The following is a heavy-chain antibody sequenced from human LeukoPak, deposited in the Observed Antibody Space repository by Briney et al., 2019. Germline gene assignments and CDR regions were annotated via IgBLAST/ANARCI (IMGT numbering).Heavy chain of an antibody. J-gene: IGHJ4*02. CDR1: GFTFSSYS. CDR3: ARDSIDCGGDCYGYFDY. V-gene: IGHV3-21*01. D-gene: IGHD2-21*02. CDR2: ISSSSSYI. Sequence: PGGSLRLSCAASGFTFSSYSMNWVRQAPGKGLEWVSSISSSSSYIYYADSVKGRFTISRDNAKNSLYLQMNILRAEDTAVYYCARDSIDCGGDCYGYFDYWGQGTLVTVSS.